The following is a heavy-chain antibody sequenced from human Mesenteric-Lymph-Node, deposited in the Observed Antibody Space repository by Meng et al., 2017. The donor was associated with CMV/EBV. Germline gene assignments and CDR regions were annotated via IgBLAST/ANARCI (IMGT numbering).Heavy chain of an antibody. J-gene: IGHJ4*02. Sequence: SETLSLTCTVSGYSISSGYYWGWIRQPPGKGLEWIGSIYHSGSTYYNPSLKSRVTISVDTSKNQFSLKLSSVTAADTAVYYCARENYYDSSGYSHFDYWGQGTLVTVSS. CDR3: ARENYYDSSGYSHFDY. V-gene: IGHV4-38-2*02. CDR2: IYHSGST. CDR1: GYSISSGYY. D-gene: IGHD3-22*01.